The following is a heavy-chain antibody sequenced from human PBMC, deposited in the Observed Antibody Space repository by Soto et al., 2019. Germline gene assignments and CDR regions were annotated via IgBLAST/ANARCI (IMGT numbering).Heavy chain of an antibody. CDR3: ARDEHDYGDSVYFQH. Sequence: LETLSLTCRVYDGSFGGYYGSWIRQPPGKGLEWIGEINHSGSTNYNPSLKSRVTISVDTSKNQFSLKLSSVTAADTAVYYCARDEHDYGDSVYFQHWGQGTLVTVSS. CDR1: DGSFGGYY. CDR2: INHSGST. V-gene: IGHV4-34*01. D-gene: IGHD4-17*01. J-gene: IGHJ1*01.